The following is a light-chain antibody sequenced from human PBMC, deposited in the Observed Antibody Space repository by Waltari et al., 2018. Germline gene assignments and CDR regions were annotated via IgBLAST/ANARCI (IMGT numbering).Light chain of an antibody. V-gene: IGKV3D-20*02. Sequence: EIVMTQSPATLSLSPGETATLSCRASQSVDTDLAWYQQKPGQAPKLLVHNAYFRATGIPDRFSGSGSRTDFSRTISSLEHEDVGVYYCQQYYDLWTFGQGTEVEIK. CDR3: QQYYDLWT. CDR2: NAY. J-gene: IGKJ1*01. CDR1: QSVDTD.